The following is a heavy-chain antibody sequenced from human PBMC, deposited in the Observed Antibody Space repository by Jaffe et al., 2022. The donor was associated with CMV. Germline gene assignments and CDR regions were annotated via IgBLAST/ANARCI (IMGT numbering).Heavy chain of an antibody. V-gene: IGHV2-5*02. CDR3: AHKLEGLREDAFDI. Sequence: QITLKESGPTLVKPTQTLTLTCTFSGFSLSTSGVGVGWIRQPPGKALEWLALIYWDDDKRYSPSLKSRLTITKDTSKNQVVLTMTNMDPVDTATYYCAHKLEGLREDAFDIWGQGTMVTVSS. CDR2: IYWDDDK. J-gene: IGHJ3*02. D-gene: IGHD1-1*01. CDR1: GFSLSTSGVG.